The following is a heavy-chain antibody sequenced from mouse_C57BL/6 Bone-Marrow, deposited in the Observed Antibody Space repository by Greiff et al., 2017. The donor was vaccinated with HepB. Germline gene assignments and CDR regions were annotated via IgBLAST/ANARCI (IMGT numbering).Heavy chain of an antibody. Sequence: VQLQQSGAELMKPGASVKLSCKATGYTFTGYWIEWVKQRPGHGLEWIGEILPGSGSTNYNEKFKGKSTFTADTSSNTAYMQLSSLTTENSAIYYCARSPYDGYYRLAWFAYWGQGTLVTVSA. D-gene: IGHD2-3*01. J-gene: IGHJ3*01. CDR3: ARSPYDGYYRLAWFAY. CDR2: ILPGSGST. V-gene: IGHV1-9*01. CDR1: GYTFTGYW.